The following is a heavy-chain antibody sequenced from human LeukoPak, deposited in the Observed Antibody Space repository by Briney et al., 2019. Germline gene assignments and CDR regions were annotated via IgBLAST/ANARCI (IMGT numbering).Heavy chain of an antibody. V-gene: IGHV1-18*01. CDR2: ISAYNGNT. CDR3: AREIPPPPSYYYDSSGRSGAFDY. J-gene: IGHJ4*02. CDR1: GYTFTSQG. D-gene: IGHD3-22*01. Sequence: ASVKVSCKASGYTFTSQGIRWVRQAPGQGLEWMGWISAYNGNTNYAQKLQGRVTITTDKSTSTAYMELSSLRSEDTAVYYCAREIPPPPSYYYDSSGRSGAFDYWGQRTLVTVSS.